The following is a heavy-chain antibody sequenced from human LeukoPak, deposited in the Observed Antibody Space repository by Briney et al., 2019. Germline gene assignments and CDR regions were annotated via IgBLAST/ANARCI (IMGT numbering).Heavy chain of an antibody. Sequence: SETLSLTCAVYGGSFSGYCWSWIRQPPGKGLEWIGEISHSGSTNYNPSLKRRVTISVDTSKNQFSLKLSSVTAADTAVYYCASNYDILTGPDAFDIWGQGTMLTVSS. J-gene: IGHJ3*02. CDR1: GGSFSGYC. CDR2: ISHSGST. D-gene: IGHD3-9*01. CDR3: ASNYDILTGPDAFDI. V-gene: IGHV4-34*01.